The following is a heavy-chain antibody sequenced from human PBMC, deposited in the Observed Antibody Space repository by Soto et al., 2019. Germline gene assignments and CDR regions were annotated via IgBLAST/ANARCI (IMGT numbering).Heavy chain of an antibody. Sequence: EVQLVESGGGLVQPGRSLRLSCAASGFTFDDYAMHWVRQAPGHGLEWVSGISGHSGSIGYADSVKGRSTISRDNAKNSLYMQMNSLRAEDTDLYYCAKDIWGAMVRGPAYWGQGTLVTVSS. CDR1: GFTFDDYA. V-gene: IGHV3-9*01. J-gene: IGHJ4*02. D-gene: IGHD5-18*01. CDR2: ISGHSGSI. CDR3: AKDIWGAMVRGPAY.